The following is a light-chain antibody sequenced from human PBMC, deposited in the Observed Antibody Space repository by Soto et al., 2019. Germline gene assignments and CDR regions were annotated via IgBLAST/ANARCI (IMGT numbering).Light chain of an antibody. V-gene: IGKV1-12*01. CDR3: LQVSSFPRT. CDR2: AAS. CDR1: RGIGDR. Sequence: DIQKAQSPSSLSEVVGDRVTITCRASRGIGDRLAWFQQKPGKAPQFLIQAASNLQSGVPSRFSGSGSGTEFILCINSLQPEDIATYYCLQVSSFPRTFGQGTKVDIK. J-gene: IGKJ1*01.